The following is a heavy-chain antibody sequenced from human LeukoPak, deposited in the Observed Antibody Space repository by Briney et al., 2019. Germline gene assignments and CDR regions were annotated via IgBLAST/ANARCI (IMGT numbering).Heavy chain of an antibody. CDR2: IIPILGIA. D-gene: IGHD2-15*01. J-gene: IGHJ4*02. CDR3: ARPAYCSGGSCYALYFDY. Sequence: ASVKVSCKASGGTFSSYAISWMRQAPGQGLEWTGRIIPILGIANYAQKFQGRVTITADKSTSTAYMELSSLRSEDTAVYYCARPAYCSGGSCYALYFDYWGQGTLVTVSS. V-gene: IGHV1-69*04. CDR1: GGTFSSYA.